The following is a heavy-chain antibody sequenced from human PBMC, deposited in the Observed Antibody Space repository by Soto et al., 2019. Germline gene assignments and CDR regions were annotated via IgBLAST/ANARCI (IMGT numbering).Heavy chain of an antibody. D-gene: IGHD2-8*01. V-gene: IGHV4-39*01. CDR2: IYYSGST. CDR3: ARHPGDGLYYFDY. J-gene: IGHJ4*02. Sequence: QLQLQESGPGLVKPSETLSLTCTVSGGSISSSSYYWGWIRQPPGKGLEWIGSIYYSGSTYYNPSIKCRVAISVDTSKSQFSRRPSSVSAADEAVDYCARHPGDGLYYFDYWGQGTLVTVSS. CDR1: GGSISSSSYY.